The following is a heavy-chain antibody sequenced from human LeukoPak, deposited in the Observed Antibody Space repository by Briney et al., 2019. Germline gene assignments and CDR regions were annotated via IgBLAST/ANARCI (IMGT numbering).Heavy chain of an antibody. CDR2: ISAYNGNT. Sequence: ASVKLSCKASGYTFTSYGISWVRQAPGQGLEWMGWISAYNGNTNYAQKLQGRVTMTTDTSTSTAYMELRSLRSDDTAVYYCARDGRFPGSYGMDVWGQGTTVTVSS. CDR3: ARDGRFPGSYGMDV. D-gene: IGHD3-3*01. CDR1: GYTFTSYG. J-gene: IGHJ6*02. V-gene: IGHV1-18*01.